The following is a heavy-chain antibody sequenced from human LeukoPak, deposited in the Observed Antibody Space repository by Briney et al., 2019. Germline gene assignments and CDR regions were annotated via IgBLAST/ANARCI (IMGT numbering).Heavy chain of an antibody. CDR1: GLTFTTSA. Sequence: EASVKVSCKASGLTFTTSAVQWVRQARGQRLEWIGWIVVDSGNTNYAQKFQERVTITRDMSTSTAYMELSSLRSEDTAVYYCARDDYDSSGYYYHGYWGQGTLVTVSS. V-gene: IGHV1-58*01. J-gene: IGHJ4*02. CDR3: ARDDYDSSGYYYHGY. CDR2: IVVDSGNT. D-gene: IGHD3-22*01.